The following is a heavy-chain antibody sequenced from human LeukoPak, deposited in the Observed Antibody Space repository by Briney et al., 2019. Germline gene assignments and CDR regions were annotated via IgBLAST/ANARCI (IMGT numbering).Heavy chain of an antibody. Sequence: GGSLRLSCAASGFTFSSYSMNWVRQAPGKGLEWVSSISSSSYIYYADSVKGRFTISRDNAENSLYLQMNSLRAEDTAVYYCARDSSGWYLDIWGQGTMVTVSS. CDR3: ARDSSGWYLDI. CDR1: GFTFSSYS. CDR2: ISSSSYI. V-gene: IGHV3-21*01. D-gene: IGHD6-19*01. J-gene: IGHJ3*02.